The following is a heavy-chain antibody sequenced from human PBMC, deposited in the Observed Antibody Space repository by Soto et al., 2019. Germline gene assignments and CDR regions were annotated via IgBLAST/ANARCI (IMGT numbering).Heavy chain of an antibody. CDR1: GVSIGTSGDY. CDR3: VDVFTGSAFGY. CDR2: VYRTGSG. Sequence: QPHLQESGPGLVKPSETLSLTCTVTGVSIGTSGDYWGWVRQPPGEGLEWIGSVYRTGSGYYNPSLYNPSLESRLSITVDTSKNQFSLKLRSVTAADTAVYYCVDVFTGSAFGYWGQGTLVTVSS. J-gene: IGHJ4*02. D-gene: IGHD3-9*01. V-gene: IGHV4-39*01.